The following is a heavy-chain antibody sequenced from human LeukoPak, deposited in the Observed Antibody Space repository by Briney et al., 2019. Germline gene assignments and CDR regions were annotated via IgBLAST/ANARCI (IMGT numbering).Heavy chain of an antibody. J-gene: IGHJ3*02. CDR2: IYYSGST. V-gene: IGHV4-59*01. Sequence: SETLSLTCTVSGGSISSYYWSWVRQPPGKGLEWIGYIYYSGSTNYNPSLKSRVTISVDTSKHQFSLKLSSVTAADTAVYYCATHSYGCGGLHDAFDIWGQGTMVTVSS. D-gene: IGHD5-18*01. CDR3: ATHSYGCGGLHDAFDI. CDR1: GGSISSYY.